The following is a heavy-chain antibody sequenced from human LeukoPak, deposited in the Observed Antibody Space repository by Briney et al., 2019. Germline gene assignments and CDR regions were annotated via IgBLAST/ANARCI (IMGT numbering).Heavy chain of an antibody. V-gene: IGHV3-48*03. J-gene: IGHJ3*02. CDR2: ISSSGSTI. CDR1: GFTFSRYE. Sequence: GGALRLSCAASGFTFSRYEMNWVRQAPGKGLEWVSYISSSGSTIYYAASVKGRFTISRDNTKNSLYLQMNSLRAEDTTIYYCARSFDIWGQGTMVTVSS. CDR3: ARSFDI.